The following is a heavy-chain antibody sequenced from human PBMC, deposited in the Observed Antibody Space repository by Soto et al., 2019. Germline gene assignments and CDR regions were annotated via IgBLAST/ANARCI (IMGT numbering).Heavy chain of an antibody. CDR3: ARYSSVDSSGFDP. D-gene: IGHD6-25*01. CDR1: VFTFISYS. Sequence: PGWSLRLSCASSVFTFISYSMNWVRQAPGKGLEWVSSISSSSSYIYYADSVKGRFTISRDNAKNSLYLQMNSLRAEDTAVYYCARYSSVDSSGFDPWGQGTLVTVSS. V-gene: IGHV3-21*01. CDR2: ISSSSSYI. J-gene: IGHJ5*02.